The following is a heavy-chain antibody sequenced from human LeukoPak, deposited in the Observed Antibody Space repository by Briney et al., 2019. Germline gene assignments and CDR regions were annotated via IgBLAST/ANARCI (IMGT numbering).Heavy chain of an antibody. CDR3: ARRLSLGSYSYDP. J-gene: IGHJ5*02. CDR1: GFTFSNHG. Sequence: GGSLRLSCAASGFTFSNHGMHWVRQAPGKGLEWVAVIWYDGSNKYYADSVKGRFTFSRDNSKNTLYLQMNSLRVEDTAVYYCARRLSLGSYSYDPWGQGTLVTVSS. V-gene: IGHV3-33*01. D-gene: IGHD5-18*01. CDR2: IWYDGSNK.